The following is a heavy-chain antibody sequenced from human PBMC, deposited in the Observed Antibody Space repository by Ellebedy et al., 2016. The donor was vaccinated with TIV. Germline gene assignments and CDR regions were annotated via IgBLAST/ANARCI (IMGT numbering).Heavy chain of an antibody. D-gene: IGHD6-6*01. CDR2: ISGSGGST. V-gene: IGHV3-23*01. Sequence: GESLKISCAASGFTFSSYAMSWVRQAPGKGLEWVSAISGSGGSTYYADSVKGRFTISRDNSKNTLYLQMNSLRAEDTAVYYCAKDPTGIAARTTGRYWGQGTLVTVSS. CDR3: AKDPTGIAARTTGRY. J-gene: IGHJ4*02. CDR1: GFTFSSYA.